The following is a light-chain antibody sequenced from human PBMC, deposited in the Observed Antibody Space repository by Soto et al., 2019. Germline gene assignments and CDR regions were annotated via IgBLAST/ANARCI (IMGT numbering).Light chain of an antibody. Sequence: AIRMTQSPSSFSASTGDRVSITCRATQDIGTYLAWYQQIPGKAPKLLIYDASTLQTGVPSRFSGSGSGTDFTLTISYLQSEDFGNYYCQQFYNYPRTFGQGTKVDIK. V-gene: IGKV1-8*01. CDR3: QQFYNYPRT. CDR1: QDIGTY. CDR2: DAS. J-gene: IGKJ1*01.